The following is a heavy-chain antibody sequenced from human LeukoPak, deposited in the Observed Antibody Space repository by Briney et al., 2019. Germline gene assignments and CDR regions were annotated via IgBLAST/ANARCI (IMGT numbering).Heavy chain of an antibody. D-gene: IGHD2-2*01. J-gene: IGHJ4*02. CDR2: INPAGSET. V-gene: IGHV3-7*01. Sequence: GGSLRLSCAASGFSFSAYWMTWVRQAPGTGLEWVANINPAGSETYYVDPVKGRFTISRDNAKNTLYLQMNSLRAEDTAVYYCARFGCSSTSCYANFDYWGQGTLVTVSS. CDR1: GFSFSAYW. CDR3: ARFGCSSTSCYANFDY.